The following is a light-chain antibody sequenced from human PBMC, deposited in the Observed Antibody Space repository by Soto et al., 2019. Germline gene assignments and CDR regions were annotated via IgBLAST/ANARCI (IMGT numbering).Light chain of an antibody. CDR3: QQYNNWPTIT. Sequence: EIVMTQSPATLSVPPGERATLSCRASQSVSTKLAWYQQKPGQAPRLLIYGASTRATGIPARFSGSGSGTDFTLTISRLEPEDFAVYYCQQYNNWPTITFGQGTRLEI. V-gene: IGKV3-15*01. CDR1: QSVSTK. J-gene: IGKJ5*01. CDR2: GAS.